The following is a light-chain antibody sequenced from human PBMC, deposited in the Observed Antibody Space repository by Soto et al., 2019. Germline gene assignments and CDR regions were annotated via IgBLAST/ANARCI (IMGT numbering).Light chain of an antibody. CDR2: KAS. CDR3: QQYNSYPT. Sequence: DIQMTQSPSTLSASVGDRVTITCRASQSISSWLAWYQQKPGKAPKLLIYKASSLESGVPSRFSRRGSRTEFTLTISSLQPDDFATYYCQQYNSYPTFGGGTKVEIK. CDR1: QSISSW. J-gene: IGKJ4*01. V-gene: IGKV1-5*03.